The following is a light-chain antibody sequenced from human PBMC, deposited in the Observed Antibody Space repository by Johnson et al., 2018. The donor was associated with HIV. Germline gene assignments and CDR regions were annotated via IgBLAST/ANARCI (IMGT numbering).Light chain of an antibody. V-gene: IGLV1-51*01. CDR3: GTWDSSLSALYV. CDR1: SSNIGNNY. Sequence: QSVLTQPPSVSAAPGQKVTISCSGSSSNIGNNYVSWYQQVPGAAPKLLIYDNNRRPSGIPDRFSGSKSGTSATLRITGLQTGDEADYFCGTWDSSLSALYVFGTGTKVTVL. CDR2: DNN. J-gene: IGLJ1*01.